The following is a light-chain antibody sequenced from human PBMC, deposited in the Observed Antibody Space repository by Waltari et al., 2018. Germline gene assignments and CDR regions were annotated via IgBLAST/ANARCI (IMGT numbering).Light chain of an antibody. V-gene: IGKV1-12*01. J-gene: IGKJ4*01. CDR2: GAS. CDR3: QQTNDFPLT. Sequence: DIQMTQSPSSVSASVGDRVTLTCRASQHIISWLAWYQQIPGKAPKLLISGASNLHSGVPSRFSGSGSGTHFPLTINSLQPDDSATYYCQQTNDFPLTFGGGTKVEI. CDR1: QHIISW.